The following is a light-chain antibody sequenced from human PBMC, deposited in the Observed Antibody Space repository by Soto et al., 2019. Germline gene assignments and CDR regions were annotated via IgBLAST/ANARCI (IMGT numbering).Light chain of an antibody. J-gene: IGLJ2*01. Sequence: QSALTQPRSVSGSPGQSVAISCTASTSDVGGYNSVSWYQHHPGKAPKLLIYEVIKRPSGVPDRFSGSKSGNTASLTISRLQTDDEADYYCCSYSGMFVVFGGGTKLTVL. CDR2: EVI. CDR1: TSDVGGYNS. CDR3: CSYSGMFVV. V-gene: IGLV2-11*01.